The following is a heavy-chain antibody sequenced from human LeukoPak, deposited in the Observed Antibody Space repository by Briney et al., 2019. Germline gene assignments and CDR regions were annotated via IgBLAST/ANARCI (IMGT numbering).Heavy chain of an antibody. CDR2: IYYSGST. V-gene: IGHV4-59*01. CDR1: GGSISSYY. J-gene: IGHJ5*02. Sequence: SETLSLTCTVSGGSISSYYWSWIRQPPGKGLEWIGYIYYSGSTNYNPSLKSRVTISVDTSKNQFSLKLGSVTAADTAVYYCSLFSNWFDPWGQGTLVTVST. CDR3: SLFSNWFDP. D-gene: IGHD2-21*01.